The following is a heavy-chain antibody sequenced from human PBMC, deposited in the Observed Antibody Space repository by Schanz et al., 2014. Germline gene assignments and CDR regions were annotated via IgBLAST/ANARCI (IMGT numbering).Heavy chain of an antibody. CDR1: RFAFSNCG. J-gene: IGHJ6*02. D-gene: IGHD3-16*01. CDR3: AKALKPYIASRNGLDV. V-gene: IGHV3-30*02. CDR2: IRYDASNE. Sequence: QAQLVESGGGVVQPGGSLRLSCAASRFAFSNCGMHWVRQAPGKGLEWVAFIRYDASNEDYADSVKGRFTISRDNSKNTLYLQMNSLRPDDTAVYYCAKALKPYIASRNGLDVWGHGTTVTVSS.